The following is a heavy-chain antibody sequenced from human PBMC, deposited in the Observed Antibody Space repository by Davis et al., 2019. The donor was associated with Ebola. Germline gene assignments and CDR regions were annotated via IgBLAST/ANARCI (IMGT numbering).Heavy chain of an antibody. CDR3: ARDVSHYYDSSGYHYYLDS. CDR2: IISSLGVA. V-gene: IGHV1-69*04. D-gene: IGHD3-22*01. J-gene: IGHJ4*02. CDR1: GYTFTSYA. Sequence: SVKVSCKASGYTFTSYAMNWVRQAPGQGLEWMGRIISSLGVANSAQKFQGRVTITAVKSAGTAYMELRSLRSEDTAVYFCARDVSHYYDSSGYHYYLDSWGQGTQVTVSS.